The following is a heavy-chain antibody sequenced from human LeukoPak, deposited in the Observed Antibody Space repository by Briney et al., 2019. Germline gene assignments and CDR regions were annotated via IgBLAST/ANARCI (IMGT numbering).Heavy chain of an antibody. D-gene: IGHD3-10*01. V-gene: IGHV3-23*01. Sequence: GGSLRLSCAASGFTFSSYAMSWVRQAPGKGLEWVSAISGSGGSTYYADSVKGRFTISRDNSKNTLYLQMNSLRAEDTAVYYCAKRAGGSGSYFWPFGYWGQGTLVTVSS. CDR3: AKRAGGSGSYFWPFGY. CDR1: GFTFSSYA. CDR2: ISGSGGST. J-gene: IGHJ4*02.